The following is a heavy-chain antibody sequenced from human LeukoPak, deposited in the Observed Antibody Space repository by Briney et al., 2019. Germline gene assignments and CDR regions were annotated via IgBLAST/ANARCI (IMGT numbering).Heavy chain of an antibody. CDR3: ARLVGYFDSGRGKFDY. CDR1: GGSISSGDYY. Sequence: SQTLSLTCTVSGGSISSGDYYWSWIRQPPGKGLEWIGYIYYSGSTNYNPSLKSRVTISVDTSKNQFSLKLSSVTAADTAVYYCARLVGYFDSGRGKFDYWGQGTLVTVSS. D-gene: IGHD3-9*01. J-gene: IGHJ4*02. V-gene: IGHV4-30-4*08. CDR2: IYYSGST.